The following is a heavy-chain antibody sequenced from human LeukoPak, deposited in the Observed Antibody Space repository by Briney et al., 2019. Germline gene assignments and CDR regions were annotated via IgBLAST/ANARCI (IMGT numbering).Heavy chain of an antibody. D-gene: IGHD3-3*01. CDR3: AKDFSLQSPYYYYYMDV. CDR2: ISASGGST. CDR1: GFTFSSYA. V-gene: IGHV3-23*01. Sequence: GRSLRLSCAASGFTFSSYAMSWVRQAPGKGLEWLSAISASGGSTYYADSVKGRFSISRDNSKNTLYLQMNSLRADDTAVYFCAKDFSLQSPYYYYYMDVWGKGTTVTVSS. J-gene: IGHJ6*03.